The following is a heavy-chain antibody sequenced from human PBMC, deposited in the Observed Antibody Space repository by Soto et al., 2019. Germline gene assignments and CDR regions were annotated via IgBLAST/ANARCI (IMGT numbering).Heavy chain of an antibody. V-gene: IGHV3-7*01. CDR2: INQDGSEK. CDR1: GFTFSSYW. Sequence: EVQLVESGGGLVQPGGSLRLSCAVSGFTFSSYWMSWVRQTPGKGLEWVANINQDGSEKYYVDSVKGRFTISRDNAKNSLYLQMNSLRAEDTAVYYCARGEDYSGYDLGGNYYYYYGMDVWGQGTTVTVSS. D-gene: IGHD5-12*01. CDR3: ARGEDYSGYDLGGNYYYYYGMDV. J-gene: IGHJ6*02.